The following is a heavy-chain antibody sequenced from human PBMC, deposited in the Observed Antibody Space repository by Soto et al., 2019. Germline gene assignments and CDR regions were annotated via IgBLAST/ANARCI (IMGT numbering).Heavy chain of an antibody. V-gene: IGHV3-23*01. Sequence: EVQLLESGGGLVQPGGSLRLSCAASGFTFSSYAMSWVRQAPGKGLEWVSAISGSGGSTYYADSVKGRSTISRDNSKNTLYLQMNSLRAEDTAVYYCAKDLRATIHFDYWGQGTLVTVSS. D-gene: IGHD5-12*01. CDR1: GFTFSSYA. CDR2: ISGSGGST. CDR3: AKDLRATIHFDY. J-gene: IGHJ4*02.